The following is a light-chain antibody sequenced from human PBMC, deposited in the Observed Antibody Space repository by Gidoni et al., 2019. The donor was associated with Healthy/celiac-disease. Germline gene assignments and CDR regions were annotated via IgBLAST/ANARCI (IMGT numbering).Light chain of an antibody. V-gene: IGKV4-1*01. CDR2: WAS. J-gene: IGKJ1*01. CDR3: QQYYSTSTWT. Sequence: IVMTQSPESLAVSLGERATINCKSSQSVLYSSNNKNYLAWYQQKPGQPPKLLIYWASTRESGVPDRFSGSGSGTDFTLTISSLQAEDVAVYYCQQYYSTSTWTFGQGTKVEIK. CDR1: QSVLYSSNNKNY.